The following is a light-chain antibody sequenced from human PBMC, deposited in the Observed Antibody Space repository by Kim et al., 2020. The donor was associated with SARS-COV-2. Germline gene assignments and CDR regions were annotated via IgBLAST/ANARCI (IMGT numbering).Light chain of an antibody. Sequence: SVSPGESATLSCRASQSVSSNLAWYQQKPGQAPRLLIYGASTSATGIPARFSGSGSGTEFTLTISSLQSEDFAVYYCQQYNNWLYTFGQGTKLEI. V-gene: IGKV3-15*01. CDR3: QQYNNWLYT. CDR1: QSVSSN. J-gene: IGKJ2*01. CDR2: GAS.